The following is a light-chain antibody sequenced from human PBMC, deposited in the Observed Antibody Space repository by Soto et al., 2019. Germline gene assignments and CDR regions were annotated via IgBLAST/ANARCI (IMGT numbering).Light chain of an antibody. CDR3: QQYGSSPWT. Sequence: EIALTQSPGTLSLSPGDTATLSCRANQPVNNNQLAWYQQKPGQAPRLLIYAASRRATGIPDRFSGSGSRADFTLTISRLEPEDFAVYHCQQYGSSPWTFGQGTKVDIK. V-gene: IGKV3-20*01. CDR1: QPVNNNQ. J-gene: IGKJ1*01. CDR2: AAS.